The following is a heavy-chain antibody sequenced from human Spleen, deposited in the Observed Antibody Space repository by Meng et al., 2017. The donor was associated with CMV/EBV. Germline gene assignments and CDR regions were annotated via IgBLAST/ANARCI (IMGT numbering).Heavy chain of an antibody. CDR2: IIPILGIA. V-gene: IGHV1-46*01. CDR3: AMRQYSGSWYWFDP. D-gene: IGHD6-13*01. Sequence: QVQLVQSGAEVKKPGASVKLSCKAFGYTFTTYYMYWVRQAPGQGLEWMGGIIPILGIAKIAQKFQGRVTMTTDTSMSTAYMELRSLRSDDTAVYYCAMRQYSGSWYWFDPWGQGTLVTVSS. CDR1: GYTFTTYY. J-gene: IGHJ5*02.